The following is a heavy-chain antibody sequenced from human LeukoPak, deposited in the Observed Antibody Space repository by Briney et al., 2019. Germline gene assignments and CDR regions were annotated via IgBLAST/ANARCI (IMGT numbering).Heavy chain of an antibody. CDR3: ARDLVGYDILTGFGGYFDL. Sequence: KASETLSLTCTFFGGSISSYYWSWIRQPPGKGLEWIAYISYSGSTNYNPSLKSRVSISVDTSKNQLSLKLSSVTAADTAVYYCARDLVGYDILTGFGGYFDLWGRGTLVTVSS. J-gene: IGHJ2*01. V-gene: IGHV4-59*01. D-gene: IGHD3-9*01. CDR2: ISYSGST. CDR1: GGSISSYY.